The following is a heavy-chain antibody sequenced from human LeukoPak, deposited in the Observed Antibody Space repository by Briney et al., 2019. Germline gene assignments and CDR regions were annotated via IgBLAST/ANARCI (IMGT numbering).Heavy chain of an antibody. CDR3: ARHRGSYFYFDY. CDR2: IYYSGGT. Sequence: SETLSLTCTVSGDSISSYYWSWIRQPPGKGLEWIGYIYYSGGTNYNPSLKSRVTVSVDTSKNQFSLKLSSVTAADTAVYYCARHRGSYFYFDYWGQGTLVTVSS. J-gene: IGHJ4*02. V-gene: IGHV4-59*08. CDR1: GDSISSYY. D-gene: IGHD1-26*01.